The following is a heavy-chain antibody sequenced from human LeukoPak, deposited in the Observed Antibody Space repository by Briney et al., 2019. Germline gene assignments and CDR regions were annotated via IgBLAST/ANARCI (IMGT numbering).Heavy chain of an antibody. J-gene: IGHJ4*02. Sequence: GSLRLSCAASGFTFSSYSMNWVRQAPGKGLEWVSSISSSSSYIYYADSVKGRFTISRDNAKNSLYLQMNSLRAEDTAVYYCARDTSSDYGDFGYWGQGTLVTVSS. D-gene: IGHD4-17*01. CDR2: ISSSSSYI. V-gene: IGHV3-21*01. CDR1: GFTFSSYS. CDR3: ARDTSSDYGDFGY.